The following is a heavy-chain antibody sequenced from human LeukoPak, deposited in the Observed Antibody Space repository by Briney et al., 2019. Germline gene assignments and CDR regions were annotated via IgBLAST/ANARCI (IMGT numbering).Heavy chain of an antibody. V-gene: IGHV1-8*03. CDR1: GYTFTDYD. J-gene: IGHJ3*01. CDR3: ARGDFGETNTAFDV. CDR2: INPNSGST. D-gene: IGHD4-17*01. Sequence: ASVKVSCKTSGYTFTDYDVHWVRQAPGQGLEWMGWINPNSGSTNYAQRLQGRVTFTRDTSLSIAYMELSSPTSEDAAVYFCARGDFGETNTAFDVWGQGTLVAVPS.